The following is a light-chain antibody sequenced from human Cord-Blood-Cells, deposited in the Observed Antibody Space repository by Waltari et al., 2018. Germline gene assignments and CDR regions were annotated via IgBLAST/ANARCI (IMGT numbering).Light chain of an antibody. CDR2: AAS. J-gene: IGKJ1*01. CDR1: QSISSY. Sequence: DIQMIQSPSSLPASVGDRVTIICRASQSISSYLNWYQQKPGKAPKLLIYAASSLHSGVPSRFSGSGSGTDFTLTISSLQPEDFATYYCQQSYSTLWTFGQGTKVEIK. V-gene: IGKV1-39*01. CDR3: QQSYSTLWT.